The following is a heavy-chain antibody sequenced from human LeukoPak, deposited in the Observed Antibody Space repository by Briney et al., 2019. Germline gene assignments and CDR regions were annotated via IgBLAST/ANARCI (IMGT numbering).Heavy chain of an antibody. CDR1: GFTFSSYS. CDR2: ISRSSSTI. J-gene: IGHJ6*02. V-gene: IGHV3-48*02. Sequence: GGSLRPSCAASGFTFSSYSMNWVRQAPGKGLEWVSYISRSSSTIYYADSVKGRFTISRDNAKNSLYLQMNSLRDEDTAVYYCARVATTVTTRDYYYGMDVWGQGTTVTVSS. CDR3: ARVATTVTTRDYYYGMDV. D-gene: IGHD4-17*01.